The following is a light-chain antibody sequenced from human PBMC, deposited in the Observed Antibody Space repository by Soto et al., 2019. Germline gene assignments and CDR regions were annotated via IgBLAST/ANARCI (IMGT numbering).Light chain of an antibody. Sequence: QSVLTQPPSASGTPGQRVTISCSGSSTNIGSYTVNWYQLLPGTAPKLLIYNNNHRPSGVPDRFSGSKSGTSASLSISGLQSEDEADYYCSAWDDSLNSRLFGGGTQLTVL. CDR3: SAWDDSLNSRL. V-gene: IGLV1-44*01. CDR2: NNN. J-gene: IGLJ2*01. CDR1: STNIGSYT.